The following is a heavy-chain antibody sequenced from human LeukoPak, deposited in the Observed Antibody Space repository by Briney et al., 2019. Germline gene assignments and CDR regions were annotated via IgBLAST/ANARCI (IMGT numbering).Heavy chain of an antibody. V-gene: IGHV3-21*01. CDR2: ISRSSEFI. CDR1: GFTFSSYS. Sequence: GGSLRLSCAASGFTFSSYSMNWVRQAPGKGLEWVSCISRSSEFICYEDSVKGRFTISRDNSKNTLYLQMNSLRAEDTAVYYCAKDLLAVAGTSNWPPFDYWGQGTLVTVSS. CDR3: AKDLLAVAGTSNWPPFDY. J-gene: IGHJ4*02. D-gene: IGHD6-19*01.